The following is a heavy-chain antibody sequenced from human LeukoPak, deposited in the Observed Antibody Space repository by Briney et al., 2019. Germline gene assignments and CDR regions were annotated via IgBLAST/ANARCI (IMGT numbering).Heavy chain of an antibody. J-gene: IGHJ3*02. CDR2: ISAYNGNT. CDR1: GYSLITYG. D-gene: IGHD3-9*01. V-gene: IGHV1-18*01. CDR3: ARERKSSYDTLTGYYKSDAFDI. Sequence: ASVKVSCKAAGYSLITYGISWVRQAPGQGLEWMGWISAYNGNTNYAQKLQGRVTVTTGTSTNTAYMELRSLRSDGTAVYYCARERKSSYDTLTGYYKSDAFDIWGQGTMVTVSS.